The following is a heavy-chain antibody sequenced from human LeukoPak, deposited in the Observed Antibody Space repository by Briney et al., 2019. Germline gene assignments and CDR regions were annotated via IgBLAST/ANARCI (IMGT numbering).Heavy chain of an antibody. Sequence: GGSLRLSCAASGFTFSSYAMHWVRQAPGKGLEWGAVISYDGSNKYYADSVKGGVTISRDNSKNTLYIQMNSLRSEDTAVYYCTRDNGFYFVAGTFDYWGQGTLVTVSS. CDR1: GFTFSSYA. CDR3: TRDNGFYFVAGTFDY. D-gene: IGHD6-19*01. J-gene: IGHJ4*02. V-gene: IGHV3-30*04. CDR2: ISYDGSNK.